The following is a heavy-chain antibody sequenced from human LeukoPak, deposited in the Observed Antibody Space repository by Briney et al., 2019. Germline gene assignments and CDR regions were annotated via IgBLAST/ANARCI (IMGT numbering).Heavy chain of an antibody. CDR2: FNHSGST. V-gene: IGHV4-34*01. CDR3: ARGGGNPLYYYYGMDV. D-gene: IGHD4-23*01. J-gene: IGHJ6*02. Sequence: SETLSLTCAVYGGSFSGYYWSGFRQPPGKGRGWIGEFNHSGSTNYNPSLKSRVTISVDTSKNQFSLKLSSVTAADTAVYYCARGGGNPLYYYYGMDVWGQGTTVTVSS. CDR1: GGSFSGYY.